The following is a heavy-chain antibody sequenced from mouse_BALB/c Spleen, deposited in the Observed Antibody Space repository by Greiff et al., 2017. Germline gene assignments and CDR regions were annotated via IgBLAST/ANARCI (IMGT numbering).Heavy chain of an antibody. CDR2: IYPGNVNT. CDR1: GYTFTSYY. CDR3: AEGDGNYVGFAY. J-gene: IGHJ3*01. D-gene: IGHD2-1*01. V-gene: IGHV1S56*01. Sequence: QVQLQQSGPELVKPGASVRISCKASGYTFTSYYIHWVKQRPGQGLEWIGWIYPGNVNTKYNEKFKGKATLTADKSSSTAYMQLSSLTSEDSAVYFCAEGDGNYVGFAYWGQGTLVTVSA.